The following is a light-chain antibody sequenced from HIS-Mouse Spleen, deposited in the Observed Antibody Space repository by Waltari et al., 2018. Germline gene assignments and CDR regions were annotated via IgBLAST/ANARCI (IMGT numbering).Light chain of an antibody. CDR3: AAWDDSLNGVV. V-gene: IGLV1-44*01. CDR2: SNN. CDR1: SSNIGSNT. Sequence: QSVLTQPPSASGTPGQRVTISCSGSSSNIGSNTVNWYQQLPATAPKLLIYSNNQRPSGVPARFSGSKSGTSASLAISGLQSEDEADYYCAAWDDSLNGVVFGGGTKLTVL. J-gene: IGLJ2*01.